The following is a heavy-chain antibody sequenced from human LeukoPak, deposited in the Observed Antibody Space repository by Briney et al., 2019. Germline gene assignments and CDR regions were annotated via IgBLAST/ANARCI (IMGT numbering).Heavy chain of an antibody. D-gene: IGHD6-19*01. CDR3: ARQVKGSGWPFDY. CDR1: GYSFTSYW. CDR2: IDPSDSYT. Sequence: GESLKISCKGSGYSFTSYWISWVRQMPGKGLEWMGRIDPSDSYTNYSPSFQGHVTISADKSISTAYPQWSSLKASDTAMYYCARQVKGSGWPFDYWGQGTLVTVSS. V-gene: IGHV5-10-1*01. J-gene: IGHJ4*02.